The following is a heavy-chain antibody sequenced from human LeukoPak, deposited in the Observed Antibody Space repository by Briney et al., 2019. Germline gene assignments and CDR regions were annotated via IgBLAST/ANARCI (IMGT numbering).Heavy chain of an antibody. Sequence: PGGSQRLSCAAPGFTFSSHWMNWVRQAPGKGLEWVANIKEDGSEKYYVDSVKGRFTISRDNAKNSLCLQMNSLRAEDTAIYYCVRSGGYWGQGTLVTVSS. D-gene: IGHD1-26*01. CDR2: IKEDGSEK. V-gene: IGHV3-7*05. CDR1: GFTFSSHW. CDR3: VRSGGY. J-gene: IGHJ4*02.